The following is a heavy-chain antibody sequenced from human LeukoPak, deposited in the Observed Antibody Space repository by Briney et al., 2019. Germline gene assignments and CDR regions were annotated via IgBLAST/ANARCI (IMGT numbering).Heavy chain of an antibody. V-gene: IGHV1-18*04. CDR1: GYTFTSYY. CDR2: ISTYNGDT. J-gene: IGHJ5*01. CDR3: ARTPNYGSGSLFFWFDS. D-gene: IGHD3-10*01. Sequence: ASVKVSCKASGYTFTSYYMHWVRQAPGQGLEWMGWISTYNGDTYYPQKVQGRVTMTTDTSTTTGYMELRSLTSDDTAVYYCARTPNYGSGSLFFWFDSWGQGTRVTVSS.